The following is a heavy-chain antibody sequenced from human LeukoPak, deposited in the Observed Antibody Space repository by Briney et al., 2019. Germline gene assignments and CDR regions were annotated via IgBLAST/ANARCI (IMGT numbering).Heavy chain of an antibody. V-gene: IGHV3-53*01. CDR1: GFTVSTNS. CDR2: IYSDNT. D-gene: IGHD3-22*01. CDR3: ARARRRSVYYDSSGPNSFPDY. J-gene: IGHJ4*02. Sequence: PGGSLRLSCTVSGFTVSTNSMSWVRQAPGKGLEWVSFIYSDNTHYSDSVKGRFTISRDNSKNTLYLQMNSLRAEDTAVYYCARARRRSVYYDSSGPNSFPDYWGQGTLVTVSS.